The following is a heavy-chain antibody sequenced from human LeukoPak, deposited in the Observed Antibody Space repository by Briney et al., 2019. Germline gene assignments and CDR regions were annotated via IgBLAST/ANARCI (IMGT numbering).Heavy chain of an antibody. CDR2: TIPIFGAT. J-gene: IGHJ6*03. D-gene: IGHD4-17*01. Sequence: SVKVSCKASGGTFSGHANSWVRQAPGQGLEWMGGTIPIFGATNYTQRFQGRITITTDESTTTAYMELTSLRSEDTAVYFCAGGDPFNYYMDVWGKGTSVTVFS. V-gene: IGHV1-69*05. CDR1: GGTFSGHA. CDR3: AGGDPFNYYMDV.